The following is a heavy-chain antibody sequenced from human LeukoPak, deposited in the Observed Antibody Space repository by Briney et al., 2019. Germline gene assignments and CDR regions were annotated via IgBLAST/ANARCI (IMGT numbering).Heavy chain of an antibody. J-gene: IGHJ4*02. CDR2: IKSKSGGGTT. V-gene: IGHV3-15*01. CDR3: ATYGSAWKFDH. Sequence: PGGSLRLSCGTSGFIFSNAWMSWVRQAPGKGREWVGRIKSKSGGGTTDYAAPVQGRFNISRDDSADTLFLHMTSLKTEDTGVYYCATYGSAWKFDHWGQGILVSVSS. CDR1: GFIFSNAW. D-gene: IGHD6-25*01.